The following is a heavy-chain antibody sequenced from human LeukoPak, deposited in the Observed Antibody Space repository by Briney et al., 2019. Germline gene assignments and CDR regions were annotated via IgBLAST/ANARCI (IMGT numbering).Heavy chain of an antibody. Sequence: GGSLRLSCVASGFNFDEYSLNWVRQAPGKGLEWVAMITQEESERYYVDSVKGRFIISRDNVKSSLYLQMNSLRAEDTAVYYCARGGGDSWGQGTLVTVSS. D-gene: IGHD3-3*01. CDR1: GFNFDEYS. V-gene: IGHV3-7*01. CDR3: ARGGGDS. CDR2: ITQEESER. J-gene: IGHJ4*02.